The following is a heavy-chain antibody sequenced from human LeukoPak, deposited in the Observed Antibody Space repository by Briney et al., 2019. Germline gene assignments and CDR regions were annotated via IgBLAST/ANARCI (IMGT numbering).Heavy chain of an antibody. D-gene: IGHD3-16*01. V-gene: IGHV1-69*11. J-gene: IGHJ4*02. CDR2: IIPILGTV. Sequence: SVKVSCKFSGGTFSNFFINWVRQTPGQGLEWMGMIIPILGTVTYAQKFQGRGTMTADASTSTAYMELTSLRSEDTAIYYCARAQGGLGFDTWGQGTLVTVCS. CDR3: ARAQGGLGFDT. CDR1: GGTFSNFF.